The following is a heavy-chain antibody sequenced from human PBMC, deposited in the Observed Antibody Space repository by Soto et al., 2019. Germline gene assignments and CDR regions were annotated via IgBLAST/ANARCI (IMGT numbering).Heavy chain of an antibody. CDR3: AGQYDPVPRSAFDI. CDR2: ISSYDNTI. V-gene: IGHV3-11*01. CDR1: GFTFGDKY. D-gene: IGHD3-16*01. Sequence: EGSLRLSCAASGFTFGDKYMSWIRQAPGKGLEWLSYISSYDNTIYYADSVKGRFTISRDNAKNSLYLQMNSLRAEDTAVYYCAGQYDPVPRSAFDIWGQGTLVTVSS. J-gene: IGHJ3*02.